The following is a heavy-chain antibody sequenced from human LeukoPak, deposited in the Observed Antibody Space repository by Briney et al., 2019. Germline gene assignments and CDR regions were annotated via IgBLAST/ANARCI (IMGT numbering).Heavy chain of an antibody. CDR2: IKQDGSEK. Sequence: PGGSLRLSCAASGFTFSSYWMSWVRQAPGKGLEWVANIKQDGSEKYYVDSVKGRFTMSRDNAKNSLYLQLNSLRAEDTAVYYCARDGRSRGLSHVNFDYWGQGILVTVSS. J-gene: IGHJ4*02. CDR1: GFTFSSYW. CDR3: ARDGRSRGLSHVNFDY. D-gene: IGHD3-16*02. V-gene: IGHV3-7*01.